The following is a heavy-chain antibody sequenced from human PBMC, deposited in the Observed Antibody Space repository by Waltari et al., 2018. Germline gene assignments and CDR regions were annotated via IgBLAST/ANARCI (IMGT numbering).Heavy chain of an antibody. V-gene: IGHV5-51*03. CDR2: IYPGDSDT. CDR3: ARRIGLVRRDAGAFDI. J-gene: IGHJ3*02. Sequence: EVQLVQSGAEVKKPGESLTISCKGPGYSFTSYWIGWVRKMHGKGLEWLGIIYPGDSDTRYSPSFQGQVTISADKSISTAYLQWSSLKASDTAMDYCARRIGLVRRDAGAFDIWSQGTMVTVSS. CDR1: GYSFTSYW. D-gene: IGHD6-19*01.